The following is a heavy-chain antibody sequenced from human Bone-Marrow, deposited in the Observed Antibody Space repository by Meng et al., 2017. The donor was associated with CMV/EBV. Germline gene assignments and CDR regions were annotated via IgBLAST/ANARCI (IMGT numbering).Heavy chain of an antibody. V-gene: IGHV1-24*01. Sequence: ASVKVSCKVSGYTLTELSMYWVRQAPGKGLEWMTSFDPKDGETIHAQKFQGRVTMTEDTSSNTAYMELSRLRSEDTAVYYCATRWSSGLKRGKNVWGQGTTVTVSS. D-gene: IGHD4-23*01. CDR2: FDPKDGET. J-gene: IGHJ6*02. CDR1: GYTLTELS. CDR3: ATRWSSGLKRGKNV.